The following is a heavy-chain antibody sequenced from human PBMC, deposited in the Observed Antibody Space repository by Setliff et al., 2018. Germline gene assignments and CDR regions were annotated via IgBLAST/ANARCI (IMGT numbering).Heavy chain of an antibody. CDR3: ARGGTFRYFDF. V-gene: IGHV4-59*01. CDR1: DGSLSTYY. D-gene: IGHD5-12*01. CDR2: VYYSGTA. Sequence: PSETLSLTCTVPDGSLSTYYWSWIRQPPGKGLEFIGYVYYSGTASYSPSLRSRLTISVDTSKNQFSLKLRSVTAADTAVYYCARGGTFRYFDFWGQGAPVTVSS. J-gene: IGHJ4*02.